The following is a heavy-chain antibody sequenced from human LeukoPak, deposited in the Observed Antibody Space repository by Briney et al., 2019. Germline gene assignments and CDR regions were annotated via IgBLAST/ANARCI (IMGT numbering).Heavy chain of an antibody. J-gene: IGHJ4*02. Sequence: PGGSLRLSCAASGFTFSRYSMHWVRQAPGKGLEWVAFIRYDGSNQFYTDSVKGRFTISRDNSKNTLYLQMNSLRAEDTAVYYCAKDLYGSGSYQIRLFDYWGQGTLVTVSS. CDR1: GFTFSRYS. CDR2: IRYDGSNQ. D-gene: IGHD3-10*01. V-gene: IGHV3-30*02. CDR3: AKDLYGSGSYQIRLFDY.